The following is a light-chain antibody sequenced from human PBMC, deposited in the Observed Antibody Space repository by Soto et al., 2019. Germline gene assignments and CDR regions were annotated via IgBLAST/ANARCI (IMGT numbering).Light chain of an antibody. V-gene: IGKV1-39*01. CDR2: AAS. CDR1: QNIDIY. CDR3: HQSYTMPYT. Sequence: DIQMTPSPSSLSAYIGDRVNITCRASQNIDIYLNWYQQKPGKAPKLLIFAASRLHGGVPSRFSGSGSGTDFTLTISSLYREDVATYYCHQSYTMPYTFGQGTKVEIK. J-gene: IGKJ2*01.